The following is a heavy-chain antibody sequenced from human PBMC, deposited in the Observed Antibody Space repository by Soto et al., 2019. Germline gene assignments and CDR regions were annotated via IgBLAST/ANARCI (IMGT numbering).Heavy chain of an antibody. Sequence: GGSLRLSCTASGFTFGDYAMSWVRQAPGKGLEWVGFIRSKAYGGTTEYAASVKGRFTISRDDSKSIAYLQMNSLKTEDTAVYYCTRAFEGVYGGNSRAFDIWGQGTMVTVSS. V-gene: IGHV3-49*04. CDR1: GFTFGDYA. J-gene: IGHJ3*02. CDR2: IRSKAYGGTT. CDR3: TRAFEGVYGGNSRAFDI. D-gene: IGHD4-17*01.